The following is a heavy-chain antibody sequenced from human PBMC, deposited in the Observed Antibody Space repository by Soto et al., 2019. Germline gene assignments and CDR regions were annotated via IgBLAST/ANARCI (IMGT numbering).Heavy chain of an antibody. D-gene: IGHD3-10*01. Sequence: GGSLRLSCAASGFTFSSYAMSWVRQAPGKGLEWVSAISGSGGSTYYADSVKGRFTISRDNSKNTLYLQMNSLRAKDTAVYYCAKVRAVRGVPSFDYWGQGTLVTVSS. J-gene: IGHJ4*02. V-gene: IGHV3-23*01. CDR2: ISGSGGST. CDR1: GFTFSSYA. CDR3: AKVRAVRGVPSFDY.